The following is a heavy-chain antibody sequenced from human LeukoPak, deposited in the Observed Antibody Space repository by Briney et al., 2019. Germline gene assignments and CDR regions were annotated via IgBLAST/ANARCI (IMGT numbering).Heavy chain of an antibody. CDR3: AGLEQQLVAY. CDR2: IYASGST. V-gene: IGHV4-61*02. D-gene: IGHD6-6*01. CDR1: GGSFSSGSYY. Sequence: SETLSLTCTVSGGSFSSGSYYWSWIRRPAGKGLEWIGRIYASGSTNYTPSLQSRVTISVATTKNQFSLKLSSVTAADTAVYYCAGLEQQLVAYWGQGTLVTVSS. J-gene: IGHJ4*02.